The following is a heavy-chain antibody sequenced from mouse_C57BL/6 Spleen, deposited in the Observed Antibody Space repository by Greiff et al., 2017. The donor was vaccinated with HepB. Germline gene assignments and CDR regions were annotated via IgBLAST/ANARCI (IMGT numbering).Heavy chain of an antibody. CDR2: IYPGDGDT. CDR3: ARYDGRSWYFDV. Sequence: VQRVESGPELVKPGASVKISCKASGYAFSSSWMNWVKQRPGKGLEWIGRIYPGDGDTNYNGKFKGKATLTADKSSSTAYMQLSSLTSEDSAVYLWARYDGRSWYFDVWGTGTTVTVSS. V-gene: IGHV1-82*01. J-gene: IGHJ1*03. D-gene: IGHD1-1*01. CDR1: GYAFSSSW.